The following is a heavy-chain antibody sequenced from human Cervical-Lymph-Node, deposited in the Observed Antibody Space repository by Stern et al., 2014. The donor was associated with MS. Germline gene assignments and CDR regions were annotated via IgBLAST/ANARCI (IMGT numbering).Heavy chain of an antibody. V-gene: IGHV1-18*01. CDR2: ITAYNGNT. Sequence: VQLEESGAEVKKPGASVKVSCKASGYTFTSYGISWVRQAPGQGLEWMGLITAYNGNTNSAQKLQGRVTMTTDTSTTTAQIEHRSLRSDDTAVYYGARDDYSSGWYGGWFDPWGQGTLVTVSS. CDR1: GYTFTSYG. D-gene: IGHD6-19*01. CDR3: ARDDYSSGWYGGWFDP. J-gene: IGHJ5*02.